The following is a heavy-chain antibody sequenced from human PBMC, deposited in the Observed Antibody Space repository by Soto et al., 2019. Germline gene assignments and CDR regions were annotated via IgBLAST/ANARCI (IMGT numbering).Heavy chain of an antibody. V-gene: IGHV3-74*03. CDR3: ATAEVDY. Sequence: GGSLRLSCAASGFTFGDYWMHWVRQPPGKGPEWVSRMTGDGRTTQYADSVKGRFTASRDNAKSTLYLQMNSLRAEDAAVYYCATAEVDYWGPGTLVTVSS. J-gene: IGHJ4*02. CDR1: GFTFGDYW. CDR2: MTGDGRTT.